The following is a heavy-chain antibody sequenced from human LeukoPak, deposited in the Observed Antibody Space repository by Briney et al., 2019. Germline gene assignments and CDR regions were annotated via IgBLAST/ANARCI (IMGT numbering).Heavy chain of an antibody. CDR1: GGSFSGYY. CDR3: ARGGYSVDIVATIKGNFDY. V-gene: IGHV4-34*01. CDR2: INHSGST. D-gene: IGHD5-12*01. J-gene: IGHJ4*02. Sequence: PSETLSLTCAVYGGSFSGYYWSWIRQPPGKGLEWIGEINHSGSTNYNPSLKSRVTISVDTSKNQFSLKLSSVTAADTAVYYCARGGYSVDIVATIKGNFDYWGQGTLVTVSS.